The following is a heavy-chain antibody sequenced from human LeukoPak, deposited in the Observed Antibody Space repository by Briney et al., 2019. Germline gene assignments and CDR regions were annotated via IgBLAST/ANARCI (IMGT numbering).Heavy chain of an antibody. CDR2: FHTRGST. J-gene: IGHJ5*02. Sequence: PSQTLSLTCTVSRGSISSGNYYWSWIRQPAGKGLEWIGRFHTRGSTNYNPSLKSRVIISVDTSKNQFSLKLNSVTAADTAVYYCARGNDYTDFDLWGQGTLVTVSS. D-gene: IGHD2-2*02. CDR3: ARGNDYTDFDL. V-gene: IGHV4-61*02. CDR1: RGSISSGNYY.